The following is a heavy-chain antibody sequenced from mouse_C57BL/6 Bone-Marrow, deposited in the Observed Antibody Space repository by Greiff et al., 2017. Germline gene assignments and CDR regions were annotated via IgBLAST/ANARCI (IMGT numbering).Heavy chain of an antibody. V-gene: IGHV1-7*01. CDR3: ASGNYDY. CDR2: ITPSSGYT. CDR1: GYTFTSYW. J-gene: IGHJ2*01. Sequence: QVHVKQSGAELAKPGASVKLSCKASGYTFTSYWMHWVKQRPGQGLEWIGYITPSSGYTQSNQKFKDQATLTADKSSSTAYMQLSSLTYEDSAVYYCASGNYDYGGQGTTLTVAS. D-gene: IGHD2-1*01.